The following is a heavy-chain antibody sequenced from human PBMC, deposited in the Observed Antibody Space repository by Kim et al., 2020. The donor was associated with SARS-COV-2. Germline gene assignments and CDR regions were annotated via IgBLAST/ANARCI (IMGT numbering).Heavy chain of an antibody. D-gene: IGHD3-22*01. J-gene: IGHJ4*02. CDR3: ARGSGYYPRGDY. Sequence: YYADSGKGRFTISRDNSKNTLYLQMNSLRAEDTAVYYCARGSGYYPRGDYWGQGTLVTVSS. V-gene: IGHV3-53*01.